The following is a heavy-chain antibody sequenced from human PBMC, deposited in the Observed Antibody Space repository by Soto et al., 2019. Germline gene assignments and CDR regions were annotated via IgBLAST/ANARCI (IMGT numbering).Heavy chain of an antibody. J-gene: IGHJ4*02. CDR3: ARVPDY. CDR2: IYYSGST. V-gene: IGHV4-59*08. Sequence: TSETLSLTCTVSGGSISSYYWSWIRQPPGKGLEWIGYIYYSGSTYYNPTLKSRLIISVDTSKSQFSLKLSSVTAADTAVYYCARVPDYWGQGTLVTVSS. CDR1: GGSISSYY. D-gene: IGHD2-2*01.